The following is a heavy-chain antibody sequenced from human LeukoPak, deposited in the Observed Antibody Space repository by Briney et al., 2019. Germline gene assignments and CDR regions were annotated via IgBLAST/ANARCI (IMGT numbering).Heavy chain of an antibody. D-gene: IGHD6-19*01. Sequence: ASVKVSCKASGYTFTSYGISWVRQAPGQGLEWMGWISAYNGNTNYAQKLQGRVTMTRDTSISTAYLELSSLTLDDTAVYYCSRDERLVPFDYWGQGTLVAVSS. CDR2: ISAYNGNT. J-gene: IGHJ4*02. V-gene: IGHV1-18*01. CDR3: SRDERLVPFDY. CDR1: GYTFTSYG.